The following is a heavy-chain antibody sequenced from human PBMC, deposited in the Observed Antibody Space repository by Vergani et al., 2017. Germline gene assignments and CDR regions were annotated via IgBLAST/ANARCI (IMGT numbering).Heavy chain of an antibody. CDR2: IYYTGSA. CDR1: GSSISSSSHF. D-gene: IGHD3-16*01. V-gene: IGHV4-39*01. Sequence: QLQLHKSGPGLVKPSETLSLTCTLSGSSISSSSHFWGWLRQTPGKGLEWIGSIYYTGSAYYNPSLKSRVSISVDASKNQFSLKLSSVTAADSAVYYCARHDSGHYDASYYGLDVWGKGTTVTVSS. CDR3: ARHDSGHYDASYYGLDV. J-gene: IGHJ6*04.